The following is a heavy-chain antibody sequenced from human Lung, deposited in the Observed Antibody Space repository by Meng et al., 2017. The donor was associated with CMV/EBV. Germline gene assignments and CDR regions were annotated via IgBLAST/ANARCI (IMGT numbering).Heavy chain of an antibody. Sequence: SCTASGFTFDNYAMSWVRQAPGRGLEWVSVISGIGGNSYYAESVKGRFTVSRDNSKNTLYLHMNVLRADDTAVYYCAKAVVPVYYYYGMDVWVRGVXVTVSS. D-gene: IGHD2-15*01. CDR3: AKAVVPVYYYYGMDV. J-gene: IGHJ6*02. V-gene: IGHV3-23*01. CDR1: GFTFDNYA. CDR2: ISGIGGNS.